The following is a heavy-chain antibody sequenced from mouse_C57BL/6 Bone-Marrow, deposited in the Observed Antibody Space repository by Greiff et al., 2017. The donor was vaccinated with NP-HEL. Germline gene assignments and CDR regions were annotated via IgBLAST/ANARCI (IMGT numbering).Heavy chain of an antibody. D-gene: IGHD2-2*01. J-gene: IGHJ2*01. CDR2: INPGSGGT. CDR1: GYAFTNYL. V-gene: IGHV1-54*01. CDR3: ARKGGYEIDY. Sequence: QVQLQQSGAELVRPGTSVKVSCKASGYAFTNYLIEWVKQRPGQGLEWIGVINPGSGGTNYNEKFKGKATLTADKSSSTAYMQLSSLTSEDYAVYFCARKGGYEIDYWGQGTTLTVSS.